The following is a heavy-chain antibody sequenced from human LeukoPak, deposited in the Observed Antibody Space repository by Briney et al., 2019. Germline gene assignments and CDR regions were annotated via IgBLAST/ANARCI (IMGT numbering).Heavy chain of an antibody. CDR2: ISSSSSYI. J-gene: IGHJ4*02. CDR3: ARGGVAVAGQDY. D-gene: IGHD6-19*01. V-gene: IGHV3-21*01. Sequence: GGSLRLSCEASGFTFSSYSMNWVRQAPGKGLEWVSSISSSSSYIYYADSVKGRFTISRDNAKNSLYLQMNSLRAEDTAVYYCARGGVAVAGQDYWGQGTLVTVSS. CDR1: GFTFSSYS.